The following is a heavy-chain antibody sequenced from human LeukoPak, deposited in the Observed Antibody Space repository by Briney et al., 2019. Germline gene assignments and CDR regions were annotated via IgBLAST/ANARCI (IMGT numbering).Heavy chain of an antibody. D-gene: IGHD6-19*01. Sequence: ASVKVSCKASGYTFTGYYMHWVRQAPGQGLEWMGWINPNSGGTNYAQKFQGRVTMTRDTSISTAYMELSRLRSDDTAVYYCARAVSQSGYSSGWYVIWGQGTLVTVSS. V-gene: IGHV1-2*02. J-gene: IGHJ4*02. CDR3: ARAVSQSGYSSGWYVI. CDR2: INPNSGGT. CDR1: GYTFTGYY.